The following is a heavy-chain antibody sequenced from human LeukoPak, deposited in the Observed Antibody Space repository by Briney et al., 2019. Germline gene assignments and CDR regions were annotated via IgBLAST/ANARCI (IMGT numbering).Heavy chain of an antibody. Sequence: SETLSLTCTVSGGSINSDYWSWIRQPPGKGLEWIGHIYTSGSTNYNPSLMSRVTISVDTSKNQFSLKLSSVTAADTAVYYCARDLVTVTKGFDIWGQGTMVSVSS. CDR3: ARDLVTVTKGFDI. CDR2: IYTSGST. CDR1: GGSINSDY. J-gene: IGHJ3*02. D-gene: IGHD4-17*01. V-gene: IGHV4-4*09.